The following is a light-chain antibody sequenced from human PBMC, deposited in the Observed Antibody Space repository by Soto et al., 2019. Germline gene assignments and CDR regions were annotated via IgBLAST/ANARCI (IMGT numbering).Light chain of an antibody. CDR1: SSDVGGYNY. V-gene: IGLV2-14*01. CDR2: EVS. Sequence: QSALTQPASVSGSPGQSITISCTGTSSDVGGYNYVSWYQQHPGKAPELMIYEVSNRPSGVSNRFSGSKSGNTASLTISGLQDEDEADYYCTSYTTSSTHGVFGGGPKLTVL. J-gene: IGLJ3*02. CDR3: TSYTTSSTHGV.